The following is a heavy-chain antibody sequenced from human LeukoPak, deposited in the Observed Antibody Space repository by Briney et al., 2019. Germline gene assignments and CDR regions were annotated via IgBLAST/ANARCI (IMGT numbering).Heavy chain of an antibody. Sequence: PSETLSLTCTVSGGSLSSGGYYWRWLRQHPGKGLEWIGYIYYSGSTYYNPSLKSRVTISVDTSKNQFSLKLSSVTAADTAVYYCARDWVGDYAIDPWGQGTLVTVSS. V-gene: IGHV4-31*03. CDR2: IYYSGST. J-gene: IGHJ5*02. CDR1: GGSLSSGGYY. CDR3: ARDWVGDYAIDP. D-gene: IGHD4-17*01.